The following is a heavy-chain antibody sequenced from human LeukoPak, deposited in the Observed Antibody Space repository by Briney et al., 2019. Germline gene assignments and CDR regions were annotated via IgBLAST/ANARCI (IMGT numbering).Heavy chain of an antibody. V-gene: IGHV4-38-2*02. Sequence: SETLSLTCTVSGYSISSGYCWGCIRQPPGKGLERIGSIYHSGSTYYNPSDKSRVTIAVDTSKNQFSLKMSSVTAAATAVYYCARVSGWYGVRDYWGQGTLVTVSS. D-gene: IGHD6-19*01. J-gene: IGHJ4*02. CDR3: ARVSGWYGVRDY. CDR2: IYHSGST. CDR1: GYSISSGYC.